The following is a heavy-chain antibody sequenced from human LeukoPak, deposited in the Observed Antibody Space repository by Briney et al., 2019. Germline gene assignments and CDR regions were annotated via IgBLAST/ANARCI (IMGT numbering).Heavy chain of an antibody. V-gene: IGHV4-30-2*01. J-gene: IGHJ4*02. CDR2: IYHSGST. Sequence: SETLSLTCAVSGGSISSGGYSWSWIRQPPGKGLEWIGYIYHSGSTYYNPSLKSRVTISVDRSKNQFSLKLSSVTAADTAVHYCARGVVAARYFDYWGQGTLVTVSS. D-gene: IGHD2-15*01. CDR3: ARGVVAARYFDY. CDR1: GGSISSGGYS.